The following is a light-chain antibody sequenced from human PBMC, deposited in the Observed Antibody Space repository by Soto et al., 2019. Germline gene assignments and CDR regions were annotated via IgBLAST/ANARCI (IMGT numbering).Light chain of an antibody. J-gene: IGKJ4*01. CDR1: QSISSSK. V-gene: IGKV3-20*01. Sequence: EIVMTQSPATLSVSPGESATLSCRASQSISSSKLAWYQQKPGQAPRLLIYDASSRATGIPDRFSGGGSGTDFTLTISRLEPEDFAVYYCQQFSSYPLTFGGGTKVDIK. CDR3: QQFSSYPLT. CDR2: DAS.